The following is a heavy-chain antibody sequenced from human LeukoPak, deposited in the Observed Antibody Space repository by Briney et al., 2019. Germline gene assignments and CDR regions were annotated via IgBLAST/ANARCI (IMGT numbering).Heavy chain of an antibody. Sequence: GGSLRLSCAASGFTFSSYAMSWVRQAPGKGLEWVSGISGSGVGSGTRTHYADSVKGRFTISRDNSKNTLYLQMNSLRAEDTAVYYCARERTYVWGSYRSGAFDIWGQGTMVTVSS. CDR2: ISGSGVGSGTRT. D-gene: IGHD3-16*02. CDR1: GFTFSSYA. J-gene: IGHJ3*02. V-gene: IGHV3-23*01. CDR3: ARERTYVWGSYRSGAFDI.